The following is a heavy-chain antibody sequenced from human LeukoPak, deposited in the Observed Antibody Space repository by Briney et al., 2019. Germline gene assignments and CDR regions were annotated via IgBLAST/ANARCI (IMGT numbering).Heavy chain of an antibody. J-gene: IGHJ4*02. CDR3: ARAPSPLSAAADPHLDY. Sequence: ASVTVSYKASGYTFTAYYMHWVRPAPGQGLAGMGWIHPKSAGTNYAQRFQGRVTMTRDTSITTDYMHLTRLTSDDTAVYYCARAPSPLSAAADPHLDYWGQGTLVAVSS. CDR1: GYTFTAYY. V-gene: IGHV1-2*02. CDR2: IHPKSAGT. D-gene: IGHD6-13*01.